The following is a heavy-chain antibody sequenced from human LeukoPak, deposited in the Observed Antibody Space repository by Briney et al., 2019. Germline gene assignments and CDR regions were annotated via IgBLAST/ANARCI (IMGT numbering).Heavy chain of an antibody. V-gene: IGHV3-74*01. CDR2: IKSDGSDT. D-gene: IGHD3-22*01. J-gene: IGHJ4*02. CDR1: GFTLSSYW. CDR3: AKAPHYYDSSVLH. Sequence: GGSLRLSCAASGFTLSSYWMHWVRQVPGKGLVWVSRIKSDGSDTRYADSVKGRFTISRDNAKNTLYLQMNSLRAEDTAVYYCAKAPHYYDSSVLHWGQGTLVTVSS.